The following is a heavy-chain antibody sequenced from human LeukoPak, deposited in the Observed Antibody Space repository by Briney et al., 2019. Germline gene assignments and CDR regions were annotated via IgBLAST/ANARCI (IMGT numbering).Heavy chain of an antibody. CDR1: GGSISSSSYY. CDR3: ARARTDIAVAVYDY. V-gene: IGHV4-39*07. D-gene: IGHD6-19*01. Sequence: SETLSLTCTVSGGSISSSSYYWGWIRQPPGKGLEWIGSIHYSGSTYYNPSLKSRVTISIDTSKNQFSLKLSSVTAADTAVYYCARARTDIAVAVYDYWGQGTLVTVSS. J-gene: IGHJ4*02. CDR2: IHYSGST.